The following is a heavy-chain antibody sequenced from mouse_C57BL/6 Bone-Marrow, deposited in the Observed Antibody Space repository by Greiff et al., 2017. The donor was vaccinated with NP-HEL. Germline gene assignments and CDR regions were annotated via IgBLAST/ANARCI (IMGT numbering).Heavy chain of an antibody. CDR1: GYTFTSYW. D-gene: IGHD1-1*01. J-gene: IGHJ1*03. V-gene: IGHV1-50*01. CDR3: AGGLYYGSRYFDV. CDR2: IDPSDSYT. Sequence: QVQLQQSGAELVKPGASVKLSCKASGYTFTSYWMHWVKQRPGQGLEWIGEIDPSDSYTNYNQKFKGKATLTVDTSSSTAYMQLSSLTSEDSAVYYCAGGLYYGSRYFDVWGTGTTVTVSS.